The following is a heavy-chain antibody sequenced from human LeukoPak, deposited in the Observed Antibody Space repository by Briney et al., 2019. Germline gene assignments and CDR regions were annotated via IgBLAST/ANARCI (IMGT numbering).Heavy chain of an antibody. CDR1: GDTFSSYA. V-gene: IGHV1-69*13. J-gene: IGHJ4*02. D-gene: IGHD3-10*01. CDR2: IIPIFGTA. CDR3: ARGGITMVRGVITPYYFDS. Sequence: ASVKVSCKASGDTFSSYAISWVRQTPGQGLEWMGVIIPIFGTANYAQKFQGRVTITADESTSTAYMELSSLRSEDTAVYYCARGGITMVRGVITPYYFDSWGQGALVTVSS.